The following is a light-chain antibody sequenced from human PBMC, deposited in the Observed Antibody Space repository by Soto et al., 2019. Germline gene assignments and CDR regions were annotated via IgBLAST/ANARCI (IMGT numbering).Light chain of an antibody. CDR3: QQYGGSSWT. CDR2: NAS. J-gene: IGKJ1*01. Sequence: IQMTQSPSTLAASLGDRVTITCRASQSISNWLAWYQQKPGTAPKLLIYNASTLESGVPSRFSGSGSGTDFTLTISSLEPGDFEVYYCQQYGGSSWTFGQGTKVDIK. CDR1: QSISNW. V-gene: IGKV1-5*01.